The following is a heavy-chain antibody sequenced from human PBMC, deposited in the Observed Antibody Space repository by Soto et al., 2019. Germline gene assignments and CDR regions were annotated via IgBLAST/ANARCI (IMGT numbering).Heavy chain of an antibody. CDR1: GYTFTSYG. Sequence: ASVKVSCRASGYTFTSYGISWVRHAPGQGREWMGWLNANNGKTNPGQKLQGRVTMTTDTSTSKAYMELRSLRADDTAVYYCARDSLAVAAHYYYYGMDVWGQGTTVTVSS. CDR3: ARDSLAVAAHYYYYGMDV. V-gene: IGHV1-18*01. CDR2: LNANNGKT. D-gene: IGHD6-19*01. J-gene: IGHJ6*02.